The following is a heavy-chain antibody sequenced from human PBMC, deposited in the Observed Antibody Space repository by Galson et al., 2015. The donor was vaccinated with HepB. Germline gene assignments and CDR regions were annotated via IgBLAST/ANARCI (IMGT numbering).Heavy chain of an antibody. CDR2: ISYDGTNK. Sequence: PGKGLEWVAVISYDGTNKYYADSVKGRFTISRGNSKNTLYLQMNSLRVEDTAVYYCARAHSPPVATNLVVGYFDPWGQGILVTVSS. CDR3: ARAHSPPVATNLVVGYFDP. V-gene: IGHV3-30-3*01. J-gene: IGHJ4*02. D-gene: IGHD5-24*01.